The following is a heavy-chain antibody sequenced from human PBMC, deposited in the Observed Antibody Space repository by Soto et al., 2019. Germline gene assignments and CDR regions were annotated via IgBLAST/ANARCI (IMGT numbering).Heavy chain of an antibody. CDR2: IYYSGST. CDR3: ARCGKYYYYGMDV. V-gene: IGHV4-59*01. CDR1: GGSISSYY. J-gene: IGHJ6*02. Sequence: SVTKSLTWSVSGGSISSYYGSWIRKPPGKGLEWIGYIYYSGSTNYNPSLKSRVTISVDTSKNQFSLKLSSVTAADTAAYYCARCGKYYYYGMDVWGQGTTVTVSS.